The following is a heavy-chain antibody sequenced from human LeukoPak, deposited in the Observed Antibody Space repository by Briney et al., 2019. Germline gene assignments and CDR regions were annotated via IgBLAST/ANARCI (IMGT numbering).Heavy chain of an antibody. CDR1: GGSISSGDYY. D-gene: IGHD1-26*01. Sequence: SETLSLTCTVSGGSISSGDYYWSWIRQPPGKGLEWIGYIYYSGSTYYNPSLKSRVTISVDTYKNQFSLKLSSVTAADTAVYYCARAVLGINWFDPWGQGTLVTVSS. CDR3: ARAVLGINWFDP. V-gene: IGHV4-30-4*08. CDR2: IYYSGST. J-gene: IGHJ5*02.